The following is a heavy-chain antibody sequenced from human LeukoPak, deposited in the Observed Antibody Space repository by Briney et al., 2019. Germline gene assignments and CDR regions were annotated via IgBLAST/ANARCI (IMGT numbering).Heavy chain of an antibody. D-gene: IGHD5-18*01. Sequence: PSETLSLTCAVYGGSFSGYYWSWIRQPPGKGLEWIGEINHSGSTNYNPSLKSRVTISVDTSKNQFSLKLSSVTAADTAVYYCASPLGLYSYGQGGWGQGTLVTVSS. CDR2: INHSGST. J-gene: IGHJ4*02. V-gene: IGHV4-34*01. CDR1: GGSFSGYY. CDR3: ASPLGLYSYGQGG.